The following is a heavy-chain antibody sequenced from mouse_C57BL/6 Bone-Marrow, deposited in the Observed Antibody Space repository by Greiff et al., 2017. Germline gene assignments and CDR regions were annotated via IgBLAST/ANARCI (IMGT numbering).Heavy chain of an antibody. D-gene: IGHD2-4*01. V-gene: IGHV1-19*01. CDR1: GYTFTDYY. Sequence: VQLQQSGPVLVKPGASVKMSCKASGYTFTDYYMTWVKQSHGKSLEWIGVINPYNGGTSYNQKFKGKATLTVDKSSSTAYMELNSLTSDDSAVYYGARFDYDVAWFAYWGQGTLVTVAA. CDR3: ARFDYDVAWFAY. CDR2: INPYNGGT. J-gene: IGHJ3*01.